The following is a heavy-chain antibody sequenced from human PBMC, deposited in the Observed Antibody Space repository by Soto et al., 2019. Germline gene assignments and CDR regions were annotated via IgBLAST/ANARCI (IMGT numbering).Heavy chain of an antibody. V-gene: IGHV1-8*01. J-gene: IGHJ3*02. CDR3: ARAYSSGWYLAGDAFDI. CDR1: GYTFTSYD. Sequence: GATVKVSCKASGYTFTSYDINWVRQATGQGLEWLGWMNPNSGNTGYAQKFQGRVTMTRNTSISTAYMELSSLRSEDTAVYYCARAYSSGWYLAGDAFDIWGQGTMVTVSS. CDR2: MNPNSGNT. D-gene: IGHD6-19*01.